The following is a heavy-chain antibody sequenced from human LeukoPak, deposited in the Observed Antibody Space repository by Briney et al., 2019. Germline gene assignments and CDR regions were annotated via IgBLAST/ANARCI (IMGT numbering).Heavy chain of an antibody. Sequence: GGSLRLSCAASTFTFSSYWMSWVRQAPGKGLEWVANIGQDGSEKYHVDSVKGRFTISRDNAKNSLYLQMNSLRAEDTAVYYCAREVVVVAANSRFDPWGQGTLVTVSS. CDR2: IGQDGSEK. CDR3: AREVVVVAANSRFDP. V-gene: IGHV3-7*01. D-gene: IGHD2-15*01. CDR1: TFTFSSYW. J-gene: IGHJ5*02.